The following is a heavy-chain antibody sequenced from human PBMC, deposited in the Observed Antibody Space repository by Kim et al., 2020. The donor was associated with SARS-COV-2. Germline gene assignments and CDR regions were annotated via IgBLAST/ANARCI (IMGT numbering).Heavy chain of an antibody. CDR1: GFTFSSFG. Sequence: GGSLRLSCAASGFTFSSFGMHWVRQAPGKGLEWVAAISYDGSNKYYADSVKGRFTISRDKSESTLYLQMNSLRAEDTAVYYCAKSMGMIDFDYWGQGTLVTVSS. CDR2: ISYDGSNK. J-gene: IGHJ4*02. CDR3: AKSMGMIDFDY. D-gene: IGHD3-22*01. V-gene: IGHV3-30*18.